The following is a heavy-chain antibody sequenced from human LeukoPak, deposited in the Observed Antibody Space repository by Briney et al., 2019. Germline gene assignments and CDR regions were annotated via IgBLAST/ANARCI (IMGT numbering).Heavy chain of an antibody. V-gene: IGHV4-4*07. Sequence: SETLSLTCTVSGGSISSYYWSWIRQPAGKGLEWIGRIYTSGSTNYSASLKSRVSMSVDTSKNQFSLKLSSVTAAGTAVFYCARENSGSYREFDYWGQGTLVTVSS. CDR3: ARENSGSYREFDY. CDR2: IYTSGST. CDR1: GGSISSYY. D-gene: IGHD1-26*01. J-gene: IGHJ4*02.